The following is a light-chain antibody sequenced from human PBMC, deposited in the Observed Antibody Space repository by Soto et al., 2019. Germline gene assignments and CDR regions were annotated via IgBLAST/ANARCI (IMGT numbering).Light chain of an antibody. V-gene: IGLV3-21*04. CDR3: QVWDSSSDHVV. CDR2: YDS. CDR1: NIGSKS. J-gene: IGLJ2*01. Sequence: SYELTQPPSVSVAPGKTARITCGGNNIGSKSVHWYQQKPGQAPVVVIYYDSDRPSGIPERFSGSNSGNTATLTISRVEAGDEADYYCQVWDSSSDHVVFGGGTKLTAL.